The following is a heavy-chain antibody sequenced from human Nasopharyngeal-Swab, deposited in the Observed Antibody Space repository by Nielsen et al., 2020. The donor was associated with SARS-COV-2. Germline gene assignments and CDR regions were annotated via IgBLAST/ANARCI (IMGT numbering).Heavy chain of an antibody. CDR3: AREIGEDEDLDY. CDR1: GGTFSSYA. Sequence: SVKVSCKASGGTFSSYAISWVRQAPGQGLEWMGGIIPIFGTANYAQKFQGRVTMTRDTSISTAYMELSRLRSDDTAVYYCAREIGEDEDLDYWGQGTLVTVSS. CDR2: IIPIFGTA. D-gene: IGHD3-3*01. V-gene: IGHV1-69*05. J-gene: IGHJ4*02.